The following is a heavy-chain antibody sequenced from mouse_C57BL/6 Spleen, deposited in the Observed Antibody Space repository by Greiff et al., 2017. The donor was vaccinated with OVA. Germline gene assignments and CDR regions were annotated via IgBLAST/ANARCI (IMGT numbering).Heavy chain of an antibody. D-gene: IGHD4-1*01. CDR3: ARINWDVGY. V-gene: IGHV1-42*01. J-gene: IGHJ2*01. Sequence: VHVKQSGPELVKPGASVKISCKASGYSFTGYYMNWVKQSPEKSLEWIGEINPSTGGTTYNQKFKAKATLTVDKSSSTAYMQLKSLTSEDSAVYYCARINWDVGYWGQGTTLTVSS. CDR1: GYSFTGYY. CDR2: INPSTGGT.